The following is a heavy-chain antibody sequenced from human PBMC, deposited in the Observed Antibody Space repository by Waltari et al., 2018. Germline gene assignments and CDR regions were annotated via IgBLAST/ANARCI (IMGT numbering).Heavy chain of an antibody. CDR2: INRDGSST. CDR1: GFTFSSYW. V-gene: IGHV3-74*01. D-gene: IGHD3-9*01. J-gene: IGHJ4*02. CDR3: VSKFDWHY. Sequence: EVQLVESGGGLVQPGGSLRLSCAASGFTFSSYWMHWVRQAPGKGLVWFSRINRDGSSTSYEDSVKGRFTSSRDNAKNTLYLQMNSLRAEDTAVYYCVSKFDWHYWGQGTLVTVSS.